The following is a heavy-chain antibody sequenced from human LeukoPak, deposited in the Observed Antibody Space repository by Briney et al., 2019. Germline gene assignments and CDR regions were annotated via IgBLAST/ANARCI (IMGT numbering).Heavy chain of an antibody. D-gene: IGHD3-16*01. CDR1: GFIFMNAW. J-gene: IGHJ4*02. CDR2: IKSNADGGTP. V-gene: IGHV3-15*01. Sequence: KSGGSLRLSCAASGFIFMNAWMIWVRQAPGKGLEWVGRIKSNADGGTPDYAAPARGRFTISRDDSKNTLYLQMNSLKTEDTAVYYCTTFYHDYSPYWGRGTLVTVSS. CDR3: TTFYHDYSPY.